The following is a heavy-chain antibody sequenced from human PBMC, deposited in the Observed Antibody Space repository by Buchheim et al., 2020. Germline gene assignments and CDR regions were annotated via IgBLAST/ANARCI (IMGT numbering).Heavy chain of an antibody. J-gene: IGHJ6*02. CDR2: ISSSSSYI. CDR3: ARSGYYGSGSLSLFRYYGMDV. Sequence: EVQLVESGGGLVKPGGSLRLSCAASGFTLSSYSMNWVRQAPGKGLEWVSSISSSSSYIYYADSVKGRFTISRDNAKNSLYLQMNSLRAEDTAVYYCARSGYYGSGSLSLFRYYGMDVWGQGTT. V-gene: IGHV3-21*01. D-gene: IGHD3-10*01. CDR1: GFTLSSYS.